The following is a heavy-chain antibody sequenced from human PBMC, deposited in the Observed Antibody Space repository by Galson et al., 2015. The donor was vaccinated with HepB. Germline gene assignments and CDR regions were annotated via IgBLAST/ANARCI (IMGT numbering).Heavy chain of an antibody. CDR2: IKRDGSEK. CDR3: AREPYGDYDGDY. CDR1: GFTFSSYW. J-gene: IGHJ4*02. V-gene: IGHV3-7*03. D-gene: IGHD4-17*01. Sequence: SLRLSCAASGFTFSSYWMSWVRQAPGKGLEWVANIKRDGSEKYYVDSAKGRFTISRDNAKNSLYLQMNSLRAEDTAVYYCAREPYGDYDGDYWGQGTLVTVSS.